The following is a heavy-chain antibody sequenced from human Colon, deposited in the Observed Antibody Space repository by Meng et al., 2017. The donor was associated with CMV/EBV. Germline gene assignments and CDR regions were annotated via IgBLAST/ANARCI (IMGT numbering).Heavy chain of an antibody. D-gene: IGHD3-22*01. CDR3: AKSDSSGFYYKPIDY. Sequence: SGCIFSNYARSWVRQAPGKGLEWVSAISSGGASTYYADSVKGRFTISRDNSKNTVFLQVNSLRAEDAAVYYCAKSDSSGFYYKPIDYWGQGTLVTVSS. CDR1: GCIFSNYA. V-gene: IGHV3-23*01. CDR2: ISSGGAST. J-gene: IGHJ4*02.